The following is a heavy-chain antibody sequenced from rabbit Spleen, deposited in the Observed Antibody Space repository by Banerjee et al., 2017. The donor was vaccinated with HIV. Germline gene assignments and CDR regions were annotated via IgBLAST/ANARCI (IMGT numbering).Heavy chain of an antibody. CDR3: ARSDDYGDRGFNL. J-gene: IGHJ4*01. V-gene: IGHV1S40*01. CDR1: GFSFSSSDY. CDR2: IGVAGSVNT. D-gene: IGHD2-1*01. Sequence: QSLEESGGDLVKPGASLTLTCTASGFSFSSSDYMCWVRQAPGKGLEWIACIGVAGSVNTYYATWAKGRFTISKTSSTTVTLQMTSLTAADTATYFCARSDDYGDRGFNLWGQGTLVTVS.